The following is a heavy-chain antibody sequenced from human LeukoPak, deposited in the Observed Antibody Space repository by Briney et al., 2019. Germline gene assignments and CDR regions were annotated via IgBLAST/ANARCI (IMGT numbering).Heavy chain of an antibody. D-gene: IGHD1-1*01. CDR1: GYTFTHYY. CDR3: AREGAPQLSSYFDH. V-gene: IGHV1-2*02. CDR2: INPTTGGT. J-gene: IGHJ4*02. Sequence: AASVKVSCKASGYTFTHYYIHWLRQAPGQGLEGMGWINPTTGGTNFAQRFQGRVTMTRDTSINTAYMELSSLRSDDTAMYYCAREGAPQLSSYFDHWGQGTLVTVSS.